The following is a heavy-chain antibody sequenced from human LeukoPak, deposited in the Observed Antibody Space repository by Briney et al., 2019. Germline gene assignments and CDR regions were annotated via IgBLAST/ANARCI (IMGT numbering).Heavy chain of an antibody. CDR3: AKDGLGQQLVYYFDY. D-gene: IGHD6-13*01. CDR1: GFTFSSYA. J-gene: IGHJ4*02. CDR2: ISGSGGST. V-gene: IGHV3-23*01. Sequence: GGSLRLSCAASGFTFSSYAMSWVRQAPGKGLEWVSAISGSGGSTYYADSVKGRFTISRDNSKNTLYLQMNSLRAEHTAVYYCAKDGLGQQLVYYFDYWGQGTLVTVSS.